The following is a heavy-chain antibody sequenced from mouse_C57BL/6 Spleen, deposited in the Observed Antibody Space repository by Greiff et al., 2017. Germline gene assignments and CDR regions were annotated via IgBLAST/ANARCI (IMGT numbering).Heavy chain of an antibody. J-gene: IGHJ4*01. CDR3: ARGDYYAMDD. Sequence: EVKLVESGGGLVKPGGSLKLSCAASGFTFSDYGMHWVRQAPEKGLEWVAYISSGSSTIYYADPVSGRFTISRDNAKNTLFLLMTRQRSEDTSMYYGARGDYYAMDDWGQGTSVTVSS. V-gene: IGHV5-17*01. CDR1: GFTFSDYG. CDR2: ISSGSSTI.